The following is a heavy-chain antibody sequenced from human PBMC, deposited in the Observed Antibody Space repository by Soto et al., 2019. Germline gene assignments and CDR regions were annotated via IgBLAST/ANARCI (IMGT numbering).Heavy chain of an antibody. D-gene: IGHD2-2*01. Sequence: GESLKISCKGSGYSFTSYWIGWVRQMPGKGLEWMGIIYPGDSDTRYSPSFQGQVTISADKSISTAYLQWSSLKASDTAMYYCARLLGYCSSTSCSDSPYYHYYYYMDVWGKGTTVTVSS. J-gene: IGHJ6*03. CDR2: IYPGDSDT. V-gene: IGHV5-51*01. CDR1: GYSFTSYW. CDR3: ARLLGYCSSTSCSDSPYYHYYYYMDV.